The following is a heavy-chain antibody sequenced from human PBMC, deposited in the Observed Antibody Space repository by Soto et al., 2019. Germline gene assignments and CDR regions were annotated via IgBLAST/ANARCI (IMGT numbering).Heavy chain of an antibody. Sequence: PGGSLRLSCAASGFPFSSHAMYWVRQAPGKGLEWVALISYDGTNKQYADSVKGRLTVSRDDSTNTLYLQMNSLRPEDTAVYHCARDSNTYRDYYHGMDVWGQGTTVTVSS. CDR3: ARDSNTYRDYYHGMDV. V-gene: IGHV3-30-3*01. CDR1: GFPFSSHA. J-gene: IGHJ6*02. D-gene: IGHD3-10*02. CDR2: ISYDGTNK.